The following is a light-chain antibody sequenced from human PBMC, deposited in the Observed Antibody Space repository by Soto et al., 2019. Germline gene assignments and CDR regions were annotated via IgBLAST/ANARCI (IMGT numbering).Light chain of an antibody. J-gene: IGKJ1*01. CDR1: QSISSW. CDR3: QQYNRHSWT. Sequence: IEVTQAPYTLSASVGARVPITWRASQSISSWLAWYQQKPGKAPKLLIYKASSLESGVPSRFSGSGSGTEFTLTISILQPDDFATYYIQQYNRHSWTIAQGTKVELK. V-gene: IGKV1-5*03. CDR2: KAS.